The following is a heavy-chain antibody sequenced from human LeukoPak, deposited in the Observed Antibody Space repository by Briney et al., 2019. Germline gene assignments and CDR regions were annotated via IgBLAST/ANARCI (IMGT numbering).Heavy chain of an antibody. Sequence: GGSLRLSCAASGFTFSSYGMHWVRQAPGKGLEWVAVISYDGSNKYYADSVKGRFTISRDNSKNTLYLQMNSLRAEDTAVYYCAKDSGSYHRAGLGYWGQGTLVTVSS. D-gene: IGHD1-26*01. J-gene: IGHJ4*02. CDR3: AKDSGSYHRAGLGY. CDR2: ISYDGSNK. V-gene: IGHV3-30*18. CDR1: GFTFSSYG.